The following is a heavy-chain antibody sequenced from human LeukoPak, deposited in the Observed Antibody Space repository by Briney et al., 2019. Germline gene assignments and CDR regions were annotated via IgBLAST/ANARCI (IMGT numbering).Heavy chain of an antibody. CDR1: GYSFTSYG. D-gene: IGHD2-2*01. CDR2: SSAYNGNT. CDR3: ARGDIVVEPAIMGTFDI. Sequence: ASVKVSCRASGYSFTSYGISWVRQAPGQGLEWMGWSSAYNGNTNYAQKLQGRVTMTTDTSTSTAYMELRSLRSDDTAVYYCARGDIVVEPAIMGTFDIWGQGTMVTVSS. V-gene: IGHV1-18*01. J-gene: IGHJ3*02.